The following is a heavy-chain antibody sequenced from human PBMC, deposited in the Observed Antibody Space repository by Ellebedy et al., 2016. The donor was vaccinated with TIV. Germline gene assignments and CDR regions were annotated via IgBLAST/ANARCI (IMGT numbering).Heavy chain of an antibody. D-gene: IGHD3-22*01. Sequence: GESLKISCAASGFTVSSNYMSWVRQAPGKGLEWVSVIYSGGSTYYADSVKGRFTISRDNSKNTLYLQMNSLRAEDTAVYYCARLKTGYDSSGYYGGDYWGQGTLVTVSS. J-gene: IGHJ4*02. CDR2: IYSGGST. CDR3: ARLKTGYDSSGYYGGDY. CDR1: GFTVSSNY. V-gene: IGHV3-53*01.